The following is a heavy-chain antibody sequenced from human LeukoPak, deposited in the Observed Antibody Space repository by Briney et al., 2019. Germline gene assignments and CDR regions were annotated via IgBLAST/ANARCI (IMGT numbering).Heavy chain of an antibody. CDR3: VREHYNYYMDV. J-gene: IGHJ6*03. CDR1: GFTFSSYW. Sequence: GGSLRLSCAASGFTFSSYWMHWVRQAPGKGLVWVSRINSDGSSTSYADSVKGRFTISRDNGKNSLYLQMNSLRAEDTALYYCVREHYNYYMDVWGKGTTVTVSS. V-gene: IGHV3-74*01. CDR2: INSDGSST.